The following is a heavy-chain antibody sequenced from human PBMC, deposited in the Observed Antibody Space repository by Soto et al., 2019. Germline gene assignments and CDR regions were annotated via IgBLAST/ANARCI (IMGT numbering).Heavy chain of an antibody. V-gene: IGHV4-59*08. CDR3: ARPGFGPLHGLVDV. Sequence: QVQLQESGPGLVKPSETLSLTCTVSGGSITNYYCSWFRQPPGKGLEWIGYINYDGYSAYNLSLRRRVTLPMAASMTECSLMLESVTATDTAVYYCARPGFGPLHGLVDVWGPGTTVIVSS. CDR2: INYDGYS. CDR1: GGSITNYY. J-gene: IGHJ6*02. D-gene: IGHD3-10*01.